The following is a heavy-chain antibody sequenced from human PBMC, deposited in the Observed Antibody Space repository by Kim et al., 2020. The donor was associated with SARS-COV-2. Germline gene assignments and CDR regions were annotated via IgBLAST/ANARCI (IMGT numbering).Heavy chain of an antibody. CDR3: ARDNPQYSGSYLFDY. V-gene: IGHV1-3*01. Sequence: QKFQGRVTITRDTSASTAYMELSSLRSEDTAVYYCARDNPQYSGSYLFDYWGQGTLVTVSS. D-gene: IGHD1-26*01. J-gene: IGHJ4*02.